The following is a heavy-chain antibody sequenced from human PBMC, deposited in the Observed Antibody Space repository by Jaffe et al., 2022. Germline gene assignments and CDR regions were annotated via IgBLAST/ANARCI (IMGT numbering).Heavy chain of an antibody. CDR2: ITSGGDP. J-gene: IGHJ2*01. CDR1: GFTFSNYG. CDR3: AKEVTAAGTSHFDL. Sequence: EVYLLESGGGSVQPGGSLRLSCAASGFTFSNYGMSWVRQAPGKEPEWVSGITSGGDPYYADFVKGRFTISRDNSRSMLYVQMNSLRADDTAVYYCAKEVTAAGTSHFDLWGRGTLVTVSS. D-gene: IGHD2-2*01. V-gene: IGHV3-23*01.